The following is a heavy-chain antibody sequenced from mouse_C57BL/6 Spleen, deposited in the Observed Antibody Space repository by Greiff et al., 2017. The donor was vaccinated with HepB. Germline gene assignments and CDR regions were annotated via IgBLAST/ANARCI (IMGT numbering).Heavy chain of an antibody. J-gene: IGHJ4*01. Sequence: EVQVVESGGGLVKPGGSLKLSCAASGFTFSDYGMHWVRQAPEKGLEWVAYISSGSSTIYYADTVKGRFTISRDNAKNTLFLQMTSLRSEDTAMYYCARLRRDYEYAIDYWGQGTSVTVSS. D-gene: IGHD2-4*01. V-gene: IGHV5-17*01. CDR1: GFTFSDYG. CDR3: ARLRRDYEYAIDY. CDR2: ISSGSSTI.